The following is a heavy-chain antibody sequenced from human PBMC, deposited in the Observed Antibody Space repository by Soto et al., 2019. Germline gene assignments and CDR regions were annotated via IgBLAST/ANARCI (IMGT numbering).Heavy chain of an antibody. CDR1: GFTVSSNY. Sequence: GGSVRLSCAASGFTVSSNYMSWVRQAPGKGLEWVSVIYSGGSIYYADSVKGRFTISRDNAKNSLYLQMNSLRAEDTAVYYCARDQPGYSYGYGLGYWSQGTLVTVSS. J-gene: IGHJ4*02. CDR3: ARDQPGYSYGYGLGY. D-gene: IGHD5-18*01. CDR2: IYSGGSI. V-gene: IGHV3-66*01.